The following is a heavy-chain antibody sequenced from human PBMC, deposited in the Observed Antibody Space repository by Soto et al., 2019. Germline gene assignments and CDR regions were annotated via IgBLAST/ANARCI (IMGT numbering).Heavy chain of an antibody. D-gene: IGHD5-18*01. Sequence: QVQLVESGGGVVQPGRSLRLSCAASGFTFSSYGMHWVRQAPGKGLEWVAVISYDGSNKYYADSVKGRFTISRDNSKNTLYLQMNSLRADDTAVYYCAKEYQRYSYAQSTFDYWGQGTLVTVSS. CDR1: GFTFSSYG. CDR2: ISYDGSNK. CDR3: AKEYQRYSYAQSTFDY. V-gene: IGHV3-30*18. J-gene: IGHJ4*02.